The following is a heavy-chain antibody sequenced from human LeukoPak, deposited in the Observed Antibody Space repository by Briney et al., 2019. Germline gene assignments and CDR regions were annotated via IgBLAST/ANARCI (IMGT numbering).Heavy chain of an antibody. J-gene: IGHJ4*02. D-gene: IGHD6-6*01. V-gene: IGHV3-74*01. CDR1: GFSFSGHW. Sequence: GGSLRLSCIASGFSFSGHWMHWARHLPGKGLVWVSRISPTGSTTSYADSVKGRLTVSRDNAKNTLYLQVNNLRAEDTAVYYCARGPNSNWSGLDFWGQGTLLTVSS. CDR2: ISPTGSTT. CDR3: ARGPNSNWSGLDF.